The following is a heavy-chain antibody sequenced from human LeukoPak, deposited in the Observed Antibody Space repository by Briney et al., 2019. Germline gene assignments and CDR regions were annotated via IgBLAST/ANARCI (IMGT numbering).Heavy chain of an antibody. Sequence: GGSLRLSCAASGFIVSSYWMHWVRQAPGKGLVWDSRIKSDGSSTSYADSVKGRFTISRDNAKNTLHLQMNSLRAEDTAVYYCARVGAVAGGFDIWGQGTMVTVSS. CDR1: GFIVSSYW. CDR2: IKSDGSST. CDR3: ARVGAVAGGFDI. D-gene: IGHD6-19*01. V-gene: IGHV3-74*01. J-gene: IGHJ3*02.